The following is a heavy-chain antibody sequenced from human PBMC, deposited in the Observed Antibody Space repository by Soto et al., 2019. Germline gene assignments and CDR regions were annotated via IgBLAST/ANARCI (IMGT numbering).Heavy chain of an antibody. V-gene: IGHV1-18*01. CDR1: GYTFTSYG. CDR3: ATAKFNSSWLRFCFDY. CDR2: ISAYNGNT. J-gene: IGHJ4*02. Sequence: ASVKVSCKASGYTFTSYGISWVRQAPGQGLEWMGWISAYNGNTNYAQKLQGRVTMTTDTSTSTAYMELRSLRSDDTAVYYCATAKFNSSWLRFCFDYWGQGTLVTVSS. D-gene: IGHD6-13*01.